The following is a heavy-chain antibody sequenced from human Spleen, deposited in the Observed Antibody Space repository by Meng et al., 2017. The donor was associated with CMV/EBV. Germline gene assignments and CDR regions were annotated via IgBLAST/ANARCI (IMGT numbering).Heavy chain of an antibody. Sequence: GESLKISCAASGFTLRSYSMTWVRQAPGKGLEWVSAIIGSGANPYYADSVKGWFTISRDNSKKMLYLQMNSLRAEDTAVYYCAKVGQRSYYYYYAMDVWGQGTTVTVSS. D-gene: IGHD1-26*01. CDR3: AKVGQRSYYYYYAMDV. CDR1: GFTLRSYS. CDR2: IIGSGANP. J-gene: IGHJ6*02. V-gene: IGHV3-23*01.